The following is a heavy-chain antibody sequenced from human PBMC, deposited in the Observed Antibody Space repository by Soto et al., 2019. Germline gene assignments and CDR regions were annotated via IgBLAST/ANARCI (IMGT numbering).Heavy chain of an antibody. D-gene: IGHD3-10*01. J-gene: IGHJ6*02. CDR3: ASKSGTLYWTKSDYYYYGLAV. V-gene: IGHV1-69*13. CDR1: GGTFSNFE. Sequence: GASVKVSCKASGGTFSNFEINWVRQAPGQGLEWMGGIIPIFDTPNYAQKFQGRVTITADESTSTAYMELSSLRSEDTAVYYCASKSGTLYWTKSDYYYYGLAVWGQGTTVTVSS. CDR2: IIPIFDTP.